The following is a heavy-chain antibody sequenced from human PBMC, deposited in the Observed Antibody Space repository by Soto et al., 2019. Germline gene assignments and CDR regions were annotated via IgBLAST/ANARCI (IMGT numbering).Heavy chain of an antibody. CDR2: ISYDGSNK. D-gene: IGHD1-7*01. J-gene: IGHJ3*02. CDR3: ARETGTTKAAFDI. Sequence: PGGSLRLSCAASGFTFSNAWINWVRQAPGKGLEWVAVISYDGSNKYYADSVKGRFTISRDNSKNTLYLQMNSLRAEDTAVYYCARETGTTKAAFDIWGQGTMVTVSS. CDR1: GFTFSNAW. V-gene: IGHV3-30-3*01.